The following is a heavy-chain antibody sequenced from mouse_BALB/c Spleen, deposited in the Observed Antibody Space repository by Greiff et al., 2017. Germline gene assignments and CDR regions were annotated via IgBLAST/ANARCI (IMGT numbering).Heavy chain of an antibody. D-gene: IGHD2-1*01. CDR1: GFTFSSYA. Sequence: EVQLVESGGGLVKPGGSLKLSCAASGFTFSSYAMSWVRQTPEKRLEWVASISSGGSTYYPDSVKGRFTISRDNARNILYLQMSSLRSEDTAMYYCARNGNYAYYYAMDYWGQGTSVTVSS. CDR2: ISSGGST. V-gene: IGHV5-6-5*01. CDR3: ARNGNYAYYYAMDY. J-gene: IGHJ4*01.